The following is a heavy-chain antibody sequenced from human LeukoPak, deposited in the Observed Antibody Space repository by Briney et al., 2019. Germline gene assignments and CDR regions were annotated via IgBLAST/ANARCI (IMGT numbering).Heavy chain of an antibody. CDR1: GYTFTGYY. CDR3: ARVLLEWLPPFVGYYMDV. CDR2: INPNSGGT. D-gene: IGHD3-3*01. V-gene: IGHV1-2*06. Sequence: ASVKVSCKASGYTFTGYYMHWVRQAPGQGLEWMGRINPNSGGTNYAQKFQGRVTITTDESTSTAYMELSSLRSEDTAVYYCARVLLEWLPPFVGYYMDVWGKGTTVTVSS. J-gene: IGHJ6*03.